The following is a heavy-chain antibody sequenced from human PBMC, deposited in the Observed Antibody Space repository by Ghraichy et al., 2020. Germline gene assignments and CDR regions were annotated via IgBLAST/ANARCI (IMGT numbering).Heavy chain of an antibody. J-gene: IGHJ4*02. D-gene: IGHD4-17*01. CDR2: INSDGSST. CDR1: GFTFSKYW. V-gene: IGHV3-74*01. CDR3: VRDDYGDYAFDY. Sequence: GGSLRLSCAASGFTFSKYWMHWVRQAPGKGLVWVSRINSDGSSTNYADPVKGRFTISRDNAKNTLYLQMNGLRAEDTAVYYCVRDDYGDYAFDYWGQGTRVTVAS.